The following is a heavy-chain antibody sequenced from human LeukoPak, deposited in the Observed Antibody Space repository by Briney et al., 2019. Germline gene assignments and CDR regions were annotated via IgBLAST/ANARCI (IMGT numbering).Heavy chain of an antibody. CDR2: IYPGDSDT. CDR1: GFTFTSYW. J-gene: IGHJ4*02. Sequence: GGSLRLSCAASGFTFTSYWIGWVRQMPGKGLEWMGIIYPGDSDTRYSPSFQGQVTISADKSISTAYLQWSSLKASDTAMYYCARQGGYSFQPVDYWGQGTLVTVSS. V-gene: IGHV5-51*01. D-gene: IGHD5-18*01. CDR3: ARQGGYSFQPVDY.